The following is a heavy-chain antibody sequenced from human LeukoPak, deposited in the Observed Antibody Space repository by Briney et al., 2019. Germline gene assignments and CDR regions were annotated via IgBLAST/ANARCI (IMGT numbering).Heavy chain of an antibody. J-gene: IGHJ4*02. CDR2: ISDSGGNT. CDR3: ARHRSSWLIDY. CDR1: GFTFNSYA. D-gene: IGHD6-6*01. V-gene: IGHV3-23*01. Sequence: GGSLRLSCAASGFTFNSYAMSWVRQAPWERLQWVSGISDSGGNTYYADSVRGRFTISRDNSKNTLYLQMNSLRAEDTAVYYCARHRSSWLIDYWAQGTPVTVSS.